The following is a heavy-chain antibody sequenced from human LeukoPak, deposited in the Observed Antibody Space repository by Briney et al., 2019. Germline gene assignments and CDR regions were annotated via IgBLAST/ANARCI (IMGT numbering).Heavy chain of an antibody. CDR3: AVHIVVVTATTPHY. Sequence: GGSLRLSCAASGFTVSSNYMSWVRQAPGKGLEWVSSISSSSSYIYYADSVKGRFTISRDNAKNSLYLQMNSLRAEDTAVYYCAVHIVVVTATTPHYWGQGTLVTVSS. J-gene: IGHJ4*02. V-gene: IGHV3-21*04. D-gene: IGHD2-21*02. CDR2: ISSSSSYI. CDR1: GFTVSSNY.